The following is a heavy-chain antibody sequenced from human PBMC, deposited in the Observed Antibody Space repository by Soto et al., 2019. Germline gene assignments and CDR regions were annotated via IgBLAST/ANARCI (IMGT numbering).Heavy chain of an antibody. D-gene: IGHD3-22*01. Sequence: GASVKVSCKASGYTFTSYAMHWVRQAPGQRLEWMGWINAGNGNTKYSQKFQGRVTITRDTSASTAYMELSSLRSEDTAVYYCARYSATYYYDSSGYFHYWGQGTLVTVSS. J-gene: IGHJ4*02. CDR1: GYTFTSYA. CDR2: INAGNGNT. CDR3: ARYSATYYYDSSGYFHY. V-gene: IGHV1-3*01.